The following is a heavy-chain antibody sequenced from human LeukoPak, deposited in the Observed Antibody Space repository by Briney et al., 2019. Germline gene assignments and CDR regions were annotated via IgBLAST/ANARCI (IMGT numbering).Heavy chain of an antibody. J-gene: IGHJ4*02. D-gene: IGHD6-13*01. CDR1: GFTFSSYA. CDR2: ISYDGSNK. V-gene: IGHV3-30-3*01. CDR3: AKDYTKRARQQLIRD. Sequence: GRSLRLSCAVSGFTFSSYAMHWVRQAPGKGLEWVAVISYDGSNKYYADSVKGRFTISRDNSKNTLYLQMNSLRAEDTAVYYCAKDYTKRARQQLIRDWGQGTLVTVSS.